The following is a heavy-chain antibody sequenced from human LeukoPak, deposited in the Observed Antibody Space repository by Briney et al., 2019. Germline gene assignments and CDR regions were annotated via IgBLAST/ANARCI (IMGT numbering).Heavy chain of an antibody. CDR1: GFTFSDYY. J-gene: IGHJ4*02. CDR3: ARDDQTIFGVAPSDY. D-gene: IGHD3-3*01. V-gene: IGHV3-11*01. CDR2: ISSSGSTI. Sequence: GGSLRLSCAASGFTFSDYYMSWIRQAPGKGLEWVSYISSSGSTIYNADSVKGRFTISRDNAKNSLYLQMYSLRAEDTAVYYCARDDQTIFGVAPSDYWGQGTLVTVSS.